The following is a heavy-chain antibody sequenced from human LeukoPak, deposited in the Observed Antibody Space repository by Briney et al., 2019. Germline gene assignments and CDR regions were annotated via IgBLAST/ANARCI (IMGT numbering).Heavy chain of an antibody. V-gene: IGHV3-30*02. D-gene: IGHD5-12*01. CDR1: GFTFSSYG. CDR3: ARDPGSGYEEHFDY. CDR2: IRYDGSNK. Sequence: GGSLRLSCAASGFTFSSYGIHWVRQAPGKGLEWVAFIRYDGSNKYYADSVKGRFTISRDNAKDSLYLQMNSLRAEDTAVYYCARDPGSGYEEHFDYWGQGTLVTVSS. J-gene: IGHJ4*02.